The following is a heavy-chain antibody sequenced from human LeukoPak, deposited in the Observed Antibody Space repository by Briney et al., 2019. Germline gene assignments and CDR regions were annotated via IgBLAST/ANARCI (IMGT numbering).Heavy chain of an antibody. J-gene: IGHJ6*04. CDR2: ISYDGSNK. V-gene: IGHV3-30*03. CDR3: ARDYLVRGVTNYYYYGMDV. D-gene: IGHD3-10*01. Sequence: GRSLRLSCAASGFTFSSYGMHWVRQAPGKGLEWVAVISYDGSNKYYADSVKGRFTISRDNAKNSLYLQMNSLRAEDTAVYYCARDYLVRGVTNYYYYGMDVWGKGTTVTVSS. CDR1: GFTFSSYG.